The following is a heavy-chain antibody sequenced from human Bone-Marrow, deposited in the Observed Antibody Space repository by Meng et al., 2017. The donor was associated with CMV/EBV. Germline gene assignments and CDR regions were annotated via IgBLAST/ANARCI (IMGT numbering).Heavy chain of an antibody. CDR3: ATTYYYDDTDYP. V-gene: IGHV3-7*01. Sequence: GESLKISCAASGFALSNYWMTWIRQAPGKGLEWVGNINQHGSENQYADSVRGRFTISRDNARNSVYLQMNTLRAEDTAVYYCATTYYYDDTDYPSGQGTLVTVSS. D-gene: IGHD3-22*01. CDR2: INQHGSEN. J-gene: IGHJ5*02. CDR1: GFALSNYW.